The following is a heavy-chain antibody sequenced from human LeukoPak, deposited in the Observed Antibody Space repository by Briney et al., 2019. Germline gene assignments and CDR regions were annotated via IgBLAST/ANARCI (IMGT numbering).Heavy chain of an antibody. CDR2: IYYSGST. CDR1: GGSISSYY. D-gene: IGHD6-19*01. J-gene: IGHJ4*02. V-gene: IGHV4-59*01. CDR3: ARNRQWRTFDY. Sequence: PSETLSLTCTVSGGSISSYYWSWIRQPPGKGLEWIGYIYYSGSTNYNPSLKSRVTISVDTSKNQFSLKLSSVTAAATAVYYCARNRQWRTFDYWGQGTLVTVSS.